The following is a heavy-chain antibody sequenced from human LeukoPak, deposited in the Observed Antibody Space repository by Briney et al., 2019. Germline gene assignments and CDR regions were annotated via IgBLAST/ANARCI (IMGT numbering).Heavy chain of an antibody. J-gene: IGHJ4*02. CDR3: ARAAMVRGVDYFDY. V-gene: IGHV3-23*01. Sequence: GGSLRLTCAASGFIFSSHEMNWARQAPGKGLEWVSVISSSGGTTYYADYVKGRFTISRDNSKNTLYLQMNSLRAEDTAIYYCARAAMVRGVDYFDYWGQGTLVTVSS. D-gene: IGHD3-10*01. CDR2: ISSSGGTT. CDR1: GFIFSSHE.